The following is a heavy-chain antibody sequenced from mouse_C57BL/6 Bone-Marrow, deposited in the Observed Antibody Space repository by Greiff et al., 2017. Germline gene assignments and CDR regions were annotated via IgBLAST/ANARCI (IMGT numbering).Heavy chain of an antibody. CDR2: IDPENGDT. CDR3: ALRYYDMDY. Sequence: EVQLQQSGAELVRPGASVKLSCTASGFTFKDDYMNWVKQRPEQGLEWIGWIDPENGDTEYSSKFQGKATITADTSSNTAYLQLSSLTSADSAVYSCALRYYDMDYWGQGTTVTVSS. V-gene: IGHV14-4*01. CDR1: GFTFKDDY. J-gene: IGHJ4*01.